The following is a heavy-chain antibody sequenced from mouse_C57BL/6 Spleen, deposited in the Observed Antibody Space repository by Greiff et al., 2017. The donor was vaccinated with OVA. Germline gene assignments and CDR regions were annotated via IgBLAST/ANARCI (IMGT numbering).Heavy chain of an antibody. D-gene: IGHD6-5*01. J-gene: IGHJ3*01. CDR3: ARWDDPYVPWFAY. Sequence: EVQLQQSGPELVKPGASVKMSCKASGYTFTDYNMHWVKQSHGKSLEWIGYINPNTGGTSYNQKFKGKATLTVNKSSSTAYMELRSLTSEDSAVYYCARWDDPYVPWFAYWGQGTLVTVSA. CDR2: INPNTGGT. V-gene: IGHV1-22*01. CDR1: GYTFTDYN.